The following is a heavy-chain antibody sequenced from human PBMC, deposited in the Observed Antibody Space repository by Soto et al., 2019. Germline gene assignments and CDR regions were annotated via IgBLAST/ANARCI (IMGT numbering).Heavy chain of an antibody. J-gene: IGHJ5*02. Sequence: QTLSLACTVSGDSIGGVGYWSWIRQFPGRGLEWIGCISSSGSTYYNPALNNRISLSLETSQNQFSLKLLSVAAADTAIYYCARAGVTGIVIASHWLDPWGPGTIVTVYS. CDR1: GDSIGGVGY. D-gene: IGHD2-21*02. V-gene: IGHV4-31*03. CDR3: ARAGVTGIVIASHWLDP. CDR2: ISSSGST.